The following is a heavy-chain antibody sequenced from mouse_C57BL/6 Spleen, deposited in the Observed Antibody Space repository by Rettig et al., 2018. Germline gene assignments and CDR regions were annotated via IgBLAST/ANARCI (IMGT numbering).Heavy chain of an antibody. D-gene: IGHD2-12*01. J-gene: IGHJ3*01. CDR3: ARFYSGAY. CDR2: INPSNGGT. Sequence: PGQGLEWIGNINPSNGGTNYNEKFKSKATLTVDKSSSTAYMQLSSLTSEDSAVYYCARFYSGAYWGQGTLVTVSA. V-gene: IGHV1-53*01.